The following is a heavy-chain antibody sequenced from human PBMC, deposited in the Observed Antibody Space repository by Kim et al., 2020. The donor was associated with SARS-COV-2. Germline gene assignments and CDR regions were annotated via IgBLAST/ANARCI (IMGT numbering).Heavy chain of an antibody. CDR1: GYTFTSYD. Sequence: ASVKVSCKASGYTFTSYDINWVRQATGQGLEWMGWMNPNSGNTGYAQKFQGRVTMTRNTSISTAYMELSSLRSEDTAVYYCARSGSDSNYDWFDPWGQGTLVTVSS. D-gene: IGHD4-4*01. CDR2: MNPNSGNT. J-gene: IGHJ5*02. V-gene: IGHV1-8*01. CDR3: ARSGSDSNYDWFDP.